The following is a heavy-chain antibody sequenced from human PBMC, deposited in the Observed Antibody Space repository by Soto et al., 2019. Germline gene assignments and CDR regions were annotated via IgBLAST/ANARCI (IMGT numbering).Heavy chain of an antibody. CDR2: INHSGST. V-gene: IGHV4-34*01. CDR1: GGSFSGYY. Sequence: SETLSLTCAVYGGSFSGYYWTWIRQPPGTGLEWIGEINHSGSTNYNPSLKSRVTISVDTSKNQFSLKLTSVTAADTAVYYCARDKITGHFDYWGQGTLVTVSS. CDR3: ARDKITGHFDY. D-gene: IGHD2-8*02. J-gene: IGHJ4*02.